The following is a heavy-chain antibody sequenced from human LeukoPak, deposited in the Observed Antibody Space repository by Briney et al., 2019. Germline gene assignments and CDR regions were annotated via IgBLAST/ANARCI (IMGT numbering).Heavy chain of an antibody. CDR2: IYTSGST. CDR3: ARHPGFYSGSYYFDY. D-gene: IGHD1-26*01. J-gene: IGHJ4*02. CDR1: GGSISSYY. Sequence: SETLSLTCTVSGGSISSYYWSWIRQPPGKGLEWIGHIYTSGSTNYNPSLKSRVTISVDTSKNQFSLKLSSVTAADTAVYYCARHPGFYSGSYYFDYWGQGTLVTVSS. V-gene: IGHV4-4*09.